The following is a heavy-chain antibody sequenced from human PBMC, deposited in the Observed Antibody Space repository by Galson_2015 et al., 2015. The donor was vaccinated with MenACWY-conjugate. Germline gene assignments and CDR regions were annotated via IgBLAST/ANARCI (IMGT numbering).Heavy chain of an antibody. Sequence: SLRLSCAASGFTFSNAWMSWVRQAPGKGLEWVGRIKSKTDGRTTDYAAPVKGRFTISRDDSKNTLYLQMNSLRTEDTAVYYCTTNLIESDSGPQHPRPSDYWGQGTLVTVSS. CDR2: IKSKTDGRTT. CDR3: TTNLIESDSGPQHPRPSDY. D-gene: IGHD2/OR15-2a*01. J-gene: IGHJ4*02. V-gene: IGHV3-15*01. CDR1: GFTFSNAW.